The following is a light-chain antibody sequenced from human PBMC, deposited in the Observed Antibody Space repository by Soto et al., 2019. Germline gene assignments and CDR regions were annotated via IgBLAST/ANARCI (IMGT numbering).Light chain of an antibody. J-gene: IGKJ5*01. Sequence: EIVLTQSPGTLSLSPGERATLSCRASQSVSSNLAWYQQKPGQAPRLLIYGASNRATGIPARFSGSGSGTDSTLTISSLEPEDFAVYYCQQRFNWPPLTFGQGTRLEIK. CDR3: QQRFNWPPLT. CDR2: GAS. CDR1: QSVSSN. V-gene: IGKV3-11*01.